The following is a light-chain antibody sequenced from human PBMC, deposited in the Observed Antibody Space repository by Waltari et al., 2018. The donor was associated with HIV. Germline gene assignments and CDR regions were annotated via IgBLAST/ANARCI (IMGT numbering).Light chain of an antibody. J-gene: IGKJ3*01. CDR3: LQTTHWPPFS. CDR1: QTLVSSDGNTY. Sequence: DIVLTQSPVYLPVTLGQPASISCKSSQTLVSSDGNTYLNWFQQRPGQSPRRLIHKVSYRDFGVSDRFSGSGSGTDFKLKISRVEAEDVGDYFCLQTTHWPPFSFGPGTKVDF. CDR2: KVS. V-gene: IGKV2-30*01.